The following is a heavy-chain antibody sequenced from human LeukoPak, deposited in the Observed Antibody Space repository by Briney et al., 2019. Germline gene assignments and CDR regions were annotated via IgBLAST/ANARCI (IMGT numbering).Heavy chain of an antibody. CDR3: ASLYDSSGYYYFDY. D-gene: IGHD3-22*01. V-gene: IGHV1-24*01. J-gene: IGHJ4*02. CDR1: GYTLTELS. CDR2: FDPEDGET. Sequence: GASVKVSCKVSGYTLTELSMHWVRQAPGKGLEWMGGFDPEDGETIYAQKFQGRVTMTEDTSTDTAYMELSSLRSDDTAVYYCASLYDSSGYYYFDYWGQGTLVTVSS.